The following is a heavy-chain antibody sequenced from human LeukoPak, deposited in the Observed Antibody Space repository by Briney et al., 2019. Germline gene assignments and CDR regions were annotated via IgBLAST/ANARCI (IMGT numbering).Heavy chain of an antibody. J-gene: IGHJ6*03. Sequence: ASVKVSCKASGYTFTSYGISWVRQAPGQGLEWMGWISAYNGNTNYAQKLQGRVTMTTDTSTSTAYMELRSLRSDDTAVYYCARDGWVAATTTTRRSNYYYYMDVWGKGTTVTVSS. CDR2: ISAYNGNT. CDR3: ARDGWVAATTTTRRSNYYYYMDV. V-gene: IGHV1-18*01. CDR1: GYTFTSYG. D-gene: IGHD2-15*01.